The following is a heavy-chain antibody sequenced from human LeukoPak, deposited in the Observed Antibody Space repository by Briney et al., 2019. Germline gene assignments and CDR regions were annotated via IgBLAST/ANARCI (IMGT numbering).Heavy chain of an antibody. V-gene: IGHV1-46*01. D-gene: IGHD2-15*01. J-gene: IGHJ4*02. CDR1: GYTFTSYY. Sequence: ASVKVSCKASGYTFTSYYMHWVRQAPGQGLEWMGLINPSGGSTSYAQKFQGRVTMTRDMSTSTVYMELSSLRSEDTAVYYCARDRRGYCSGGSCSNFDYWGQGTLVTVSS. CDR2: INPSGGST. CDR3: ARDRRGYCSGGSCSNFDY.